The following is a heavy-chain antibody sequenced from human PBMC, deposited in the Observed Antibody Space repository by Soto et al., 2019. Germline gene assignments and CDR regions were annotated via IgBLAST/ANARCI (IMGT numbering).Heavy chain of an antibody. V-gene: IGHV4-31*03. CDR2: VHHSGRT. CDR3: ARDRDYSDNSGYLHYFDF. Sequence: LSETLSLTCTVSGGSVTTSSTYWSWIRHSPGKGLEWIGYVHHSGRTYYNPSLKSRVKMSVDTAKNQYDLTLTSVTAADTAVYYCARDRDYSDNSGYLHYFDFCGQGTQVT. CDR1: GGSVTTSSTY. J-gene: IGHJ4*02. D-gene: IGHD5-12*01.